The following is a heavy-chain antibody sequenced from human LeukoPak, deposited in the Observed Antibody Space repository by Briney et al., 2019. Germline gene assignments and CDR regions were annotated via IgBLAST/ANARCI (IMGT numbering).Heavy chain of an antibody. CDR2: IYSGGST. V-gene: IGHV3-66*01. D-gene: IGHD2-15*01. CDR3: ARADESGYCSGGSCYFY. CDR1: GFTVSTNY. Sequence: PGGSLRLSCAVSGFTVSTNYMTWVRQAPGKGLEWVSVIYSGGSTYYADSVKGRFTISRDNSKNILYLQMSSLRAEDTAVYYCARADESGYCSGGSCYFYWGQGTLVTVSS. J-gene: IGHJ4*02.